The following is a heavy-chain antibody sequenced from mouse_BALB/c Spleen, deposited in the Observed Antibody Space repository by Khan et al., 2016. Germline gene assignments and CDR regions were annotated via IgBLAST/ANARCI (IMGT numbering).Heavy chain of an antibody. CDR2: IHYSGST. CDR3: TRGDYYGSGY. CDR1: GYSISSGYS. Sequence: EVQLQESGPDLVKPSQSLSLTCTVTGYSISSGYSWHWIRQFPGNKLEWMAYIHYSGSTNYNPSLKSRISITRDTSKTQFFLQLISVTTEDTATYYCTRGDYYGSGYWGQGTTLTVSS. J-gene: IGHJ2*01. V-gene: IGHV3-1*02. D-gene: IGHD1-1*01.